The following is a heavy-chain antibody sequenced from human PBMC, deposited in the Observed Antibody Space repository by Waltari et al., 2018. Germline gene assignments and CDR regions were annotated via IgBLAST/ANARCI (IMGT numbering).Heavy chain of an antibody. D-gene: IGHD1-26*01. CDR1: GFSLNTYGMR. V-gene: IGHV2-70*04. Sequence: QVTLEESGPALVKPTQTLTLTCSVSGFSLNTYGMRVTWIRQPPGKALEWLARIDWDDEKFYNRSLESRLTISKDSSKNPVVLIVANVDPTDTATYYCARLLGPAAHWYFDLWGRGTLVTVSS. CDR2: IDWDDEK. J-gene: IGHJ2*01. CDR3: ARLLGPAAHWYFDL.